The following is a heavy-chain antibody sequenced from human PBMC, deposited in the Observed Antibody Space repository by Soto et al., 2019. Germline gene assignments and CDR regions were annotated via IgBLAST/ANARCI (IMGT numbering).Heavy chain of an antibody. V-gene: IGHV3-33*01. J-gene: IGHJ6*02. Sequence: GGSLRLSCAASGFIFRTYAMHWVRQAQGKGLEWVAVIWYDGTNKYYADSLKGRFTISRDNSKSTLYLQMNSLRAEDTAVYYCARRRYDYRQYYYYYYDMDVWGQGTTVTVSS. CDR2: IWYDGTNK. CDR1: GFIFRTYA. D-gene: IGHD4-4*01. CDR3: ARRRYDYRQYYYYYYDMDV.